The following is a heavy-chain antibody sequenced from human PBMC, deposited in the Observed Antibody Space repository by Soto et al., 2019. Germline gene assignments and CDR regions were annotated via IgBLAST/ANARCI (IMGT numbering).Heavy chain of an antibody. CDR2: INPSGGST. V-gene: IGHV1-46*01. J-gene: IGHJ4*02. CDR1: GYTFTRYY. Sequence: ASVKVSCKASGYTFTRYYMHSVRLAPGQGLEWMGIINPSGGSTSYAQKFQGRVTMTRDTSTSTVYMELSSLRSEDTAVYYCAREDEYSSSWGEFDYWGQGTLVTVSS. D-gene: IGHD6-6*01. CDR3: AREDEYSSSWGEFDY.